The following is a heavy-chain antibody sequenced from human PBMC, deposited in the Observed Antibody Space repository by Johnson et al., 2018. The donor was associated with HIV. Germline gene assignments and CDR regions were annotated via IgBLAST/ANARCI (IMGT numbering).Heavy chain of an antibody. V-gene: IGHV3-30-3*01. Sequence: QVQLVESGGDLVQPGGSLRLSCAASGFTFSSYAMSWVRQAPGKGLEWVAVISYAGSNKYYADSVKGRFTISRDNSKNTLYLQMNSLRAEDTALYYCATVYYDILTGYYYDAFDIWGQGTMVTVSS. CDR1: GFTFSSYA. CDR3: ATVYYDILTGYYYDAFDI. D-gene: IGHD3-9*01. J-gene: IGHJ3*02. CDR2: ISYAGSNK.